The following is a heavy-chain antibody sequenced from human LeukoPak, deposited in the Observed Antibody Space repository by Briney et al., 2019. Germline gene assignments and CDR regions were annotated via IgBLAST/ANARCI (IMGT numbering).Heavy chain of an antibody. J-gene: IGHJ4*02. CDR2: IYPRGST. V-gene: IGHV4-30-2*01. CDR3: ARFSPRAMGNYLDF. Sequence: SETLSLTCSVSGGSISDYYWTWIRQPPGKGLEWIGYIYPRGSTYYNPSLKSRVILSLDKSANQFSLNLSSVTAADTAVYYCARFSPRAMGNYLDFWGQGTLVTVSS. CDR1: GGSISDYY. D-gene: IGHD7-27*01.